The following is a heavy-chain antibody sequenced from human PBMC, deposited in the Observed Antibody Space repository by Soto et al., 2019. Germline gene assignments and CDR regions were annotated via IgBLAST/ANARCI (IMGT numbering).Heavy chain of an antibody. Sequence: QVQLVQSGAEVKKPGASVKVSCKASGYTFTSYGISWVRQAPGQGLEWMGWISAYNGNTNYAQKLQCIVTMTTDTSTSTAYMELRSLRSDDTAVYYCARVMVPAAPYYYYYYMDVWGKGTTVTVSS. V-gene: IGHV1-18*01. CDR1: GYTFTSYG. CDR2: ISAYNGNT. D-gene: IGHD2-2*01. CDR3: ARVMVPAAPYYYYYYMDV. J-gene: IGHJ6*03.